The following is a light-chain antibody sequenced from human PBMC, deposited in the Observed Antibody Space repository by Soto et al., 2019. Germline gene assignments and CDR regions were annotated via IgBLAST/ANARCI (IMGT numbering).Light chain of an antibody. CDR2: AAS. J-gene: IGKJ1*01. Sequence: EIVLTQSPATLSLSPGERATLSCRASQSVNKSLPWYQQKPGQAPRLLIYAASNRATGFPARFSGSGSGTDFTLSISRLEPEDFAIYYCQQYGSSPRTFGQGTKVEIK. CDR3: QQYGSSPRT. CDR1: QSVNKS. V-gene: IGKV3-20*01.